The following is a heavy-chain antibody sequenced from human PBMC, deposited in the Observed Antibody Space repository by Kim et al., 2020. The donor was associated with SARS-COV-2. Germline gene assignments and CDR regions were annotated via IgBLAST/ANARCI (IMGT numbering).Heavy chain of an antibody. Sequence: GGSLRLSCAASGFTFSSYWMSWVRQAPGKGLEWVANIKQDGSEKYYVDSVKGRFTISRDNAKNSLYLQMNSLRAEDTAVYYCARGPYYDFWSGYYQYRGNFDYWGQGTLVTVSS. CDR2: IKQDGSEK. J-gene: IGHJ4*02. D-gene: IGHD3-3*01. CDR3: ARGPYYDFWSGYYQYRGNFDY. CDR1: GFTFSSYW. V-gene: IGHV3-7*01.